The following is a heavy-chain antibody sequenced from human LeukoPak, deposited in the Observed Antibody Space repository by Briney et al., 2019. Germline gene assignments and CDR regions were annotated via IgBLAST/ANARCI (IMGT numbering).Heavy chain of an antibody. D-gene: IGHD3-10*01. CDR3: ATPLRGFGELLLLTH. CDR1: GYTFTGYY. Sequence: EASVKVSCEASGYTFTGYYMHWVRQAPGQGLEWMGWINPNSGGTNYAQKFQGRVTMTRDTSISTAYMELSRLRSDDTAVYYCATPLRGFGELLLLTHWGQGTLVTVSS. V-gene: IGHV1-2*02. J-gene: IGHJ4*02. CDR2: INPNSGGT.